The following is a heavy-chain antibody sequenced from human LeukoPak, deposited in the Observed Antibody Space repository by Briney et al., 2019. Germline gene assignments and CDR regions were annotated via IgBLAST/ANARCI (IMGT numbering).Heavy chain of an antibody. D-gene: IGHD2-2*01. J-gene: IGHJ6*02. Sequence: GGSLRLSCAASGFTFSSYAMSWVRQAPGKGLEWASAISGSGGSTYYADSVKGRFTISRDNSKNTLYLQMNSLRAEDTAVYYCAKEYCSSTSCYLYYYGMDVWGQGTTVTVSS. CDR1: GFTFSSYA. V-gene: IGHV3-23*01. CDR2: ISGSGGST. CDR3: AKEYCSSTSCYLYYYGMDV.